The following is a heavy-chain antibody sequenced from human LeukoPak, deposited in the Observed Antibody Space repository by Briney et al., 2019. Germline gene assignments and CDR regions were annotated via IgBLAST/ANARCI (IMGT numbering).Heavy chain of an antibody. CDR3: VASIINPSNY. V-gene: IGHV3-21*04. CDR2: ISSSSSYI. J-gene: IGHJ4*02. Sequence: GGSLRLSCAASGFTFSSYSMNWVRQAPGKGLEWVSSISSSSSYIYYADSVKGRFTISRDNAKNSLYLEMNSLKTEDTAIYYCVASIINPSNYWGQGTLATVSS. D-gene: IGHD3-10*01. CDR1: GFTFSSYS.